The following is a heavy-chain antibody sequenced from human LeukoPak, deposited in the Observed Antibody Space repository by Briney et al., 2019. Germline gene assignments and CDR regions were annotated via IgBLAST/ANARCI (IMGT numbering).Heavy chain of an antibody. CDR2: IDSGGATT. CDR1: GFTFSNYE. D-gene: IGHD3-16*01. CDR3: ARVRYYGLGYFDY. V-gene: IGHV3-48*03. Sequence: GGSLRLSCTASGFTFSNYEMNWVRQAPGKGLEWISYIDSGGATTYYADAVKGRFAISRDNAKKSLFLQMNSLRAEDTAVYYCARVRYYGLGYFDYWGQGTLVTVSS. J-gene: IGHJ4*02.